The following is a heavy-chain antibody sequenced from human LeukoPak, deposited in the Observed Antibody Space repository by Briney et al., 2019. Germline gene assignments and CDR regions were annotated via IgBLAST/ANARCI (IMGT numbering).Heavy chain of an antibody. J-gene: IGHJ6*03. CDR1: GFTFSTYW. Sequence: GGSLRLSCVASGFTFSTYWMGWVRQAPGKGLEWVANVKEDGNEKYYVDSVKGRFTISRDNAKNSLYLQMNSLRAEDTAVYYCARVPHTYDSSDYYYYCYYIDVWGKGTTVTVSS. CDR3: ARVPHTYDSSDYYYYCYYIDV. CDR2: VKEDGNEK. V-gene: IGHV3-7*01. D-gene: IGHD3-22*01.